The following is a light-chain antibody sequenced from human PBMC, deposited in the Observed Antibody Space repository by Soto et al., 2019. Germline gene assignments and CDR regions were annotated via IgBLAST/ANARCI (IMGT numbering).Light chain of an antibody. CDR3: GTWDSSLNSGV. V-gene: IGLV1-51*01. CDR1: SSNIGTHS. J-gene: IGLJ2*01. CDR2: DSN. Sequence: QSALTQPPSVSAAPGQKVTISCSGSSSNIGTHSVSWYQQLPGTAPKLLIYDSNKRPSGTPDRFSGSRSGTSATLGITGLQTGDEADYHCGTWDSSLNSGVFGGGTKVTVL.